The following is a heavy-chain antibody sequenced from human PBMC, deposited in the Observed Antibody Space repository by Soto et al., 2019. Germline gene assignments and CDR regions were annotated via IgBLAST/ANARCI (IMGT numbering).Heavy chain of an antibody. V-gene: IGHV3-30*18. CDR3: AKDDRWGDSSGYYLTGVPGR. J-gene: IGHJ4*02. Sequence: SGGSLRLSCAASGFTFSSYGMHWVRQAPGKGLEWVAVISYDGSNKYYADSVKGRFTISRDNSKNTLYLQMNSLRAEDTAVYYCAKDDRWGDSSGYYLTGVPGRWGQGTLVTVSS. D-gene: IGHD3-22*01. CDR1: GFTFSSYG. CDR2: ISYDGSNK.